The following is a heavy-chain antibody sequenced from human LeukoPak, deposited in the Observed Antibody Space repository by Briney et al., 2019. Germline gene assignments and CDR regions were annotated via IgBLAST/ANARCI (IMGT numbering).Heavy chain of an antibody. CDR1: GYSISSGYY. Sequence: TPSETLSLTCTVSGYSISSGYYWGWIRQPPGKGLEWIGSIYHSGSTYYNPSLKSRVTISVDTSKNQFSLKLSSVTAADTAVYYCARDPVNQRTPFDYWGQGTLVTVSS. CDR3: ARDPVNQRTPFDY. CDR2: IYHSGST. D-gene: IGHD1-14*01. V-gene: IGHV4-38-2*02. J-gene: IGHJ4*02.